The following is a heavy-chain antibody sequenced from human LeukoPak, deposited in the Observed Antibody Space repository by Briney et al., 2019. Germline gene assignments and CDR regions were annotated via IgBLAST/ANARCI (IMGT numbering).Heavy chain of an antibody. D-gene: IGHD6-13*01. CDR1: GFTFKNYA. Sequence: GGSLRLSCAASGFTFKNYAMYWVRQAPGKGLEWVANIKQDGSEKFYLDSVKGRFTISRDNAKNSLYLQMNSLRAEDTAVYYCTRALAAAGPVRPKPWGTQENYYYMDVWGKGTTVTVSS. V-gene: IGHV3-7*01. CDR2: IKQDGSEK. J-gene: IGHJ6*03. CDR3: TRALAAAGPVRPKPWGTQENYYYMDV.